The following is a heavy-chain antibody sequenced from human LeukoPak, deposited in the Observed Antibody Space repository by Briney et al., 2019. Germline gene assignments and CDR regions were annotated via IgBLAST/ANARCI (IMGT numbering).Heavy chain of an antibody. CDR3: ARVHLELYIVVVPAAISGWFDP. V-gene: IGHV4-59*12. D-gene: IGHD2-2*01. CDR1: GGSISSYY. CDR2: IYYSGST. J-gene: IGHJ5*02. Sequence: SETLSLTCTVSGGSISSYYWSWIRQPPGKGLEWIGYIYYSGSTNYNPSLKSRVTISVDRSKNQFSLKLSSVTAADTAVYYCARVHLELYIVVVPAAISGWFDPWGQGTLVTVSS.